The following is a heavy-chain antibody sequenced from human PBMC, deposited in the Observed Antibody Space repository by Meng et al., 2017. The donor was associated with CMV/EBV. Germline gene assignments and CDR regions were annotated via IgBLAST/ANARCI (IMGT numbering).Heavy chain of an antibody. CDR3: ARDLMNCSSTSCANWFDP. CDR2: IYTSGST. D-gene: IGHD2-2*01. V-gene: IGHV4-4*07. Sequence: VQLQESGPGLVKRSETLSLTCTVSGGSISSYDWGWIRQPAGKGLEWIGRIYTSGSTNYNPSLKSRVTMSVDTSKNQFSLKLSSVTAADTAVYYCARDLMNCSSTSCANWFDPWGQGTLVTASS. J-gene: IGHJ5*02. CDR1: GGSISSYD.